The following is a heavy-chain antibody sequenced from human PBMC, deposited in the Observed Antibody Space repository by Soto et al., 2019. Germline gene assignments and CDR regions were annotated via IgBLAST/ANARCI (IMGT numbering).Heavy chain of an antibody. D-gene: IGHD3-10*01. CDR2: IYYSGST. CDR1: GGSISSGDYY. V-gene: IGHV4-30-4*01. J-gene: IGHJ6*02. CDR3: ARVRMVRGVRYYYYYGMDV. Sequence: SETLSLTCTVSGGSISSGDYYWSWIRQPPGKGLEWIGYIYYSGSTYYNPSLKSRVTISVDTSKNQFSLKLSSVTAADTAVYYCARVRMVRGVRYYYYYGMDVWVQGTTVTVSS.